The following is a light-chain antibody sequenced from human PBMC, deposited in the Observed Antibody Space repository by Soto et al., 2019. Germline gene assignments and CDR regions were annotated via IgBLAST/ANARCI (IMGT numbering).Light chain of an antibody. Sequence: EIVLTQSPAPLSLSPGERASLSCRASQRIGTYLVWYQQKPGQAPRLLIYDASKRAPGIPARFGGSGSGTDFTLTISSLEAEECAVYYCQQRSSSPFTFGPGTKVDIK. CDR3: QQRSSSPFT. V-gene: IGKV3-11*01. CDR2: DAS. J-gene: IGKJ3*01. CDR1: QRIGTY.